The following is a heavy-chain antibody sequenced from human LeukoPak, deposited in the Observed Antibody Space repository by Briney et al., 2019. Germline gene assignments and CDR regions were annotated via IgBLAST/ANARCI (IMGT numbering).Heavy chain of an antibody. Sequence: SETLSLTCTVSGGSIRSYYWSWIRQPPGKGLEWIGYIYYSGSTNYNPSLKSRGTISVDTSKNQFSLKLSSVTAADTAVYYCARQSSGIDYWGQGTLVTVSS. V-gene: IGHV4-59*08. CDR1: GGSIRSYY. CDR3: ARQSSGIDY. J-gene: IGHJ4*02. CDR2: IYYSGST. D-gene: IGHD3-22*01.